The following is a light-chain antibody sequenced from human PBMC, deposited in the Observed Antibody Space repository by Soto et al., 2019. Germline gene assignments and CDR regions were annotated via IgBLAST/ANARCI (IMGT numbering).Light chain of an antibody. CDR1: QSVSSNY. CDR2: GAS. CDR3: QQFATSPPST. J-gene: IGKJ5*01. V-gene: IGKV3-20*01. Sequence: EIVLTQSPGTLSLSPGERATLSCRASQSVSSNYLAWYQQKPGQAPRLLIYGASSRATAIPDRFSGSGSGTDFALTISRLEPEDFAVYYCQQFATSPPSTFGQGTRLEIK.